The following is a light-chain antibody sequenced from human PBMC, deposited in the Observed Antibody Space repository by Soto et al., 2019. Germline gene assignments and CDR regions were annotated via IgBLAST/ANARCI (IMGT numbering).Light chain of an antibody. CDR3: CSYAGSNTWV. J-gene: IGLJ1*01. CDR2: EDH. CDR1: SSDVGRYSL. Sequence: QSALTQPASVSGPPGQSITISCTGTSSDVGRYSLVSWYQQHPGKAPKLMISEDHKRPSGVSNRFSGSKSGNTASLTISELQTEDEADYYCCSYAGSNTWVFGTGTKVTVL. V-gene: IGLV2-23*01.